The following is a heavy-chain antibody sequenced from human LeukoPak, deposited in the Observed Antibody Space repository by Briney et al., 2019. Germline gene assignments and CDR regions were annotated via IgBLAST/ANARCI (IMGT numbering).Heavy chain of an antibody. J-gene: IGHJ4*02. CDR1: GFTFSDYY. V-gene: IGHV3-11*01. CDR2: ISSSGSTI. CDR3: ARDRYYYDSSGYYGFDY. D-gene: IGHD3-22*01. Sequence: GGSLRLSCAASGFTFSDYYMSWIRQAPGKGLEWVSYISSSGSTIYYADSVKGRFTISRDNAKNSLYLQMNSLRAEDTAVYYCARDRYYYDSSGYYGFDYWGQGTLVTVSS.